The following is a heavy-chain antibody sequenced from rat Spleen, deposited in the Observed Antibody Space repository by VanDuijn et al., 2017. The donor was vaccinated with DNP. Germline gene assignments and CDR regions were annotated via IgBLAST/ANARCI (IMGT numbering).Heavy chain of an antibody. J-gene: IGHJ1*01. V-gene: IGHV5-25*01. CDR1: GFTFSHHD. CDR3: ARQGLYWYFDF. CDR2: ISLSGADT. Sequence: EVQLVESGGGLVQPGRSLKLSCAASGFTFSHHDMAWVRQAPTKGLEWVAAISLSGADTYYRDSVKGRFTVSRDNAKSTLYLQMDSLRSEDTATYYCARQGLYWYFDFWGPGTMVTVSS.